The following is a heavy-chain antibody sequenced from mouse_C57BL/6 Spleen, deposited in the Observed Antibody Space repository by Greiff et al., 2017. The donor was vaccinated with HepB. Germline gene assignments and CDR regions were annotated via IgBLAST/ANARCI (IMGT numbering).Heavy chain of an antibody. CDR3: AKTYGSSYWFAY. CDR2: IWGDGST. D-gene: IGHD1-1*01. J-gene: IGHJ3*01. CDR1: GFSLTSYG. Sequence: VKLMESGPGLVAPSQSLSITCTVSGFSLTSYGVSWVRQPPGKGLEWLGVIWGDGSTNYHSALISRLSISKDNSKSQVFLKLNSLQPDDTATYYCAKTYGSSYWFAYWGQGTLVTVSA. V-gene: IGHV2-3*01.